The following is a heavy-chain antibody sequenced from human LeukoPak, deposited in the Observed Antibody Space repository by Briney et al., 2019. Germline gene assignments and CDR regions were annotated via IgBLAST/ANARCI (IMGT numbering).Heavy chain of an antibody. Sequence: PSETLSLTCTVSGVSISSYYWSWLRQPPGKGLEWIGYIYYSGSTNYNPSLKSRVTISVDTSKNQFSLKLTSVTAADTAVYYCARGSQPEDYWGQGALVTVSS. CDR3: ARGSQPEDY. CDR2: IYYSGST. J-gene: IGHJ4*02. D-gene: IGHD1-14*01. V-gene: IGHV4-59*01. CDR1: GVSISSYY.